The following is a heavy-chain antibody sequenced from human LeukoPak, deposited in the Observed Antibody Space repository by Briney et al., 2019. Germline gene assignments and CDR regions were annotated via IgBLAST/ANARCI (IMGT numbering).Heavy chain of an antibody. CDR2: VSSGSSTI. Sequence: GGSLRLSCAASGFTFSDYYMSWIRQAPGKGLEWVSYVSSGSSTIYYADSVKGRFTISRDNSKNTLYLQMNSLRAEDTAVYYCAKGPPGPTMILVWGQGTLVTVSS. J-gene: IGHJ4*02. V-gene: IGHV3-11*04. D-gene: IGHD3-22*01. CDR3: AKGPPGPTMILV. CDR1: GFTFSDYY.